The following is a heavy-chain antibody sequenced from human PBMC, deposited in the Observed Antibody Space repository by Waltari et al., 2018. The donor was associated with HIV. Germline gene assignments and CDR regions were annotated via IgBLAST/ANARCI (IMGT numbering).Heavy chain of an antibody. D-gene: IGHD4-17*01. CDR2: IYYSGST. CDR3: ARVDYGPNPYGMDV. V-gene: IGHV4-59*01. Sequence: QVQLQESGPGLVKPSETLSLTCTVSGGSISSYYWSWIRRPPGKGLELIGYIYYSGSTNYNPSLKSRVTISVDTSKNQFSLKLSSVTAADTAVYYCARVDYGPNPYGMDVWGQGTTVTVSS. CDR1: GGSISSYY. J-gene: IGHJ6*02.